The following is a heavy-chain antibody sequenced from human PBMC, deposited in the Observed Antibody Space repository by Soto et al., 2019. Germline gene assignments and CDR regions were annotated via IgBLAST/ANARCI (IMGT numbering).Heavy chain of an antibody. CDR1: GYIFTSYW. Sequence: PVESLKISCKGSGYIFTSYWIGWVLEVPGKGLEWMGIIYPGDSDTRYSPSFQGQVTISADKSISTAYLQWSSLKASDTAMYYCARHSSDIVVVPAAIPLDYWGQGTLVTVSS. CDR2: IYPGDSDT. CDR3: ARHSSDIVVVPAAIPLDY. J-gene: IGHJ4*02. D-gene: IGHD2-2*02. V-gene: IGHV5-51*01.